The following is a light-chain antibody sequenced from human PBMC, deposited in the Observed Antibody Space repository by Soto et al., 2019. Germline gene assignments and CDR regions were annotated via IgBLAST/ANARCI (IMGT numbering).Light chain of an antibody. CDR1: LDIRNE. V-gene: IGKV1-17*01. Sequence: IQVTQSPSSLSASVGDRVTITCRASLDIRNELDWYQQKPGKAPKRLIYDASTLQDWVPSRFSGDGSGTEFTLTISSLPSDDFATYFCLQHKAYPWTFGQGTKV. CDR2: DAS. CDR3: LQHKAYPWT. J-gene: IGKJ1*01.